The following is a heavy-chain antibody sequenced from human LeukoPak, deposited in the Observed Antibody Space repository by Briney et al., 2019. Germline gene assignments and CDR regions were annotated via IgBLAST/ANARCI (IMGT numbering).Heavy chain of an antibody. Sequence: GESLKISCKGSGYSFTSYWIGWVRQMPGKGLEWMGIIYPGDSDTRYSPSFQGQVTISADKSISTAYLQWSSLKASDTAMYYCARQVTAMDYYYYYMDVWGKGTTVTVSS. V-gene: IGHV5-51*01. J-gene: IGHJ6*03. CDR2: IYPGDSDT. CDR1: GYSFTSYW. D-gene: IGHD5-18*01. CDR3: ARQVTAMDYYYYYMDV.